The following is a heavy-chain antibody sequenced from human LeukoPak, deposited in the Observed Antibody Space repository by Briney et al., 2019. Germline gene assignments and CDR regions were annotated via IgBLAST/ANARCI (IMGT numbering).Heavy chain of an antibody. D-gene: IGHD3-22*01. Sequence: SVRVSCKASGGTFSSYAISWVRQAPGQGLEWMGRIIPILGIANYAQKFQGRVTITADKSTSTAYMELSSLRSEDTAVYYCARAPYDSSGSIDYWGQGTLSPSPQ. CDR2: IIPILGIA. J-gene: IGHJ4*02. V-gene: IGHV1-69*04. CDR3: ARAPYDSSGSIDY. CDR1: GGTFSSYA.